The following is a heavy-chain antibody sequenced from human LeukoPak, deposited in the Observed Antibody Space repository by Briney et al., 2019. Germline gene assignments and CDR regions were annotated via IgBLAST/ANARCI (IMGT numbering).Heavy chain of an antibody. CDR2: IKEDGAET. CDR3: AKEGRSLQTY. J-gene: IGHJ4*02. V-gene: IGHV3-7*03. CDR1: GFMFSSNW. D-gene: IGHD5-24*01. Sequence: GGSLRLSCAASGFMFSSNWMSWVRLAPGKGLEWVANIKEDGAETYYVDSVKGRFTISRDNAKNSLYLQMNSLRVEDTAVYYCAKEGRSLQTYWGQGTLVTVSS.